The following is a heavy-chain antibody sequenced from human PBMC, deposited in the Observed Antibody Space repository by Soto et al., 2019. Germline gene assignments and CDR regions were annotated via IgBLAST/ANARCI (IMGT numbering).Heavy chain of an antibody. CDR2: ISPYNGNT. D-gene: IGHD1-26*01. CDR3: ACDNHDPTPYSGTYYVWFDP. Sequence: QVQLVQSGAEVKKPGASVKVSCKASGYTFTSYGVSWVRQAPGQGLEWMGWISPYNGNTEYAQKLQGRVTMTTDTSTSTAYMKLRSMRSDDTAVYYCACDNHDPTPYSGTYYVWFDPWGQRTLVTVSS. J-gene: IGHJ5*02. V-gene: IGHV1-18*01. CDR1: GYTFTSYG.